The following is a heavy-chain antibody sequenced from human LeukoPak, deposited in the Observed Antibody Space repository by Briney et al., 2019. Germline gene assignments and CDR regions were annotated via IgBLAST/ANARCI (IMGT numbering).Heavy chain of an antibody. D-gene: IGHD2-2*01. J-gene: IGHJ4*02. CDR2: INPNDGST. CDR1: GYTLTSYY. Sequence: ASVKVSCKASGYTLTSYYMHWLRQAPGQGLEWMGIINPNDGSTSYAQKFQGRVTMTRDTSTSTVYMELSSPRSGDTAVYYCARGRCSSASCRCSFDYWGQGTLVTVSS. V-gene: IGHV1-46*01. CDR3: ARGRCSSASCRCSFDY.